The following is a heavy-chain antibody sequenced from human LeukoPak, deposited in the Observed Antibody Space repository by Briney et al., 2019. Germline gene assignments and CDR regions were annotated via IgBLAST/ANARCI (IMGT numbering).Heavy chain of an antibody. Sequence: PGGSLRLSCAASGFTFSSYGMHWVRQAPGRGLEWVAVIWYDGSNKYYADSVKGRFTISRDNSKNTLSLQMNSLRAEDTAVYFCAKGWGGTTTVVVANWFDPWGQGTLVTVSS. V-gene: IGHV3-33*06. D-gene: IGHD3-22*01. CDR3: AKGWGGTTTVVVANWFDP. CDR1: GFTFSSYG. CDR2: IWYDGSNK. J-gene: IGHJ5*02.